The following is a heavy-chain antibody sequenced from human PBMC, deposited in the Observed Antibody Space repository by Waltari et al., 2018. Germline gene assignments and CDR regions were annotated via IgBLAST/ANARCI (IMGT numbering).Heavy chain of an antibody. Sequence: EVQLVESGGGLVQPGGSLRLSCAPSGFPFCSYAMRSVRQAPGKGLEWVSAISGSGGSTYYADSVKGRFTISRDNSKNTLYLQMNSLRAEDTAVYYCAKAVGSLNFDYWGQGTLVTVSS. V-gene: IGHV3-23*04. CDR3: AKAVGSLNFDY. CDR1: GFPFCSYA. CDR2: ISGSGGST. D-gene: IGHD1-26*01. J-gene: IGHJ4*02.